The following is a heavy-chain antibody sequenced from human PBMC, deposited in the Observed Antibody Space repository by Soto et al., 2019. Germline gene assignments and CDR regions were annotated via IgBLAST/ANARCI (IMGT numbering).Heavy chain of an antibody. CDR3: ARARITMVRGVIYYFDY. D-gene: IGHD3-10*01. CDR2: IWYDGSNK. V-gene: IGHV3-33*01. Sequence: PGGSLRLSCAASGFTFSSYGMHWVRQAPGKGLEWVAVIWYDGSNKYYADSVKGRSTISRDNSKNTLYLQMNSLGAEDTAVYYCARARITMVRGVIYYFDYWGQGTLVTVSS. CDR1: GFTFSSYG. J-gene: IGHJ4*02.